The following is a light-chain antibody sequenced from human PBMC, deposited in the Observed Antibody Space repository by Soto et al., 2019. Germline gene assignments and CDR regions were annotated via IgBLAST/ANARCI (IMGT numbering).Light chain of an antibody. CDR2: GAS. V-gene: IGKV3-20*01. Sequence: EIVLTQSPGTLSLSPGERATLSCRASQSVSSSYLAWHQQKPSQAPRLLIYGASSRATGIPDRFSGSGSVTDFTITISRLQPEDFAVYYCQQYGSSPRTFGQGTKVEIK. CDR1: QSVSSSY. J-gene: IGKJ1*01. CDR3: QQYGSSPRT.